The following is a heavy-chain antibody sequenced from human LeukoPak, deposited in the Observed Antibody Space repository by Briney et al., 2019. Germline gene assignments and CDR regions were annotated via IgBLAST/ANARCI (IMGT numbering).Heavy chain of an antibody. CDR3: ARGVAEQWLVQRWFDP. CDR1: GFTFSSYA. D-gene: IGHD6-19*01. Sequence: GGSLRLSCAASGFTFSSYAMHWVRQAPGKGLERVAVISYDGSNKYYADSVKGRFTISRDNSKNTLYLQMNSLRAEDTAVYYCARGVAEQWLVQRWFDPWGQGTLVTVSS. V-gene: IGHV3-30*04. CDR2: ISYDGSNK. J-gene: IGHJ5*02.